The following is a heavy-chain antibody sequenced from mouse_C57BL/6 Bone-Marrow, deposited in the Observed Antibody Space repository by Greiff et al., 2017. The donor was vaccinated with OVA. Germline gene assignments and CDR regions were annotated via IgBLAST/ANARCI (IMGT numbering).Heavy chain of an antibody. CDR2: IPPNSGST. Sequence: QVQLQQPGAELVKPGASVKLSCKASGYTFTSYWMHWVKQRPGQGLEWIGMIPPNSGSTDYNEKFKSKATLTADKSSSTAYMQLSSLTSEVSAVDYCADYYYGLVAYWGQGTLVTVSA. CDR1: GYTFTSYW. CDR3: ADYYYGLVAY. D-gene: IGHD1-1*01. J-gene: IGHJ3*01. V-gene: IGHV1-64*01.